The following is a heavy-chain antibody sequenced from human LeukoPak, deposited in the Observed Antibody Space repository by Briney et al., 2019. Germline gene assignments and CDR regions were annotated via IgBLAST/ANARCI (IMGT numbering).Heavy chain of an antibody. CDR3: ARAPSPDP. J-gene: IGHJ5*02. CDR1: GYNFTRYG. CDR2: ISGYSGNT. Sequence: GASVKVSCKASGYNFTRYGISWVRQAPGQGLEWIGWISGYSGNTEYAQKVQGRVTMTTDTSRSTANLELRSLRSDDTAVYYCARAPSPDPWGQGTLVTVSS. V-gene: IGHV1-18*04.